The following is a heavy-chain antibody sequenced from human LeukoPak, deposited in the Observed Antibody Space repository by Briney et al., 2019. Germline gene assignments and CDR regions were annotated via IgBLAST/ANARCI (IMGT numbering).Heavy chain of an antibody. D-gene: IGHD1-14*01. V-gene: IGHV3-48*03. CDR3: ARLRLRINWFDP. J-gene: IGHJ5*02. CDR1: GFTFSSYE. CDR2: ISSSGSTI. Sequence: GGSLRLSCAASGFTFSSYEMNWVRQAPGKGLEWVSYISSSGSTIYYADSVKGRFTISRDNAKNSLYLQMNSLRAEDTAVYYCARLRLRINWFDPWGQGTLVTISS.